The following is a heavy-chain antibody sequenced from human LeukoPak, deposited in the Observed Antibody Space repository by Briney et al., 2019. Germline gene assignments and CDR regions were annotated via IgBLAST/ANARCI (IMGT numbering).Heavy chain of an antibody. D-gene: IGHD4-17*01. Sequence: SETLSLTCIVSGGSISSHYWSWVRQPPGEGLEWIGYISYIGSTNYNPSLKSRVTISVDTSKNQFSLKLSSVTAADAAVYFCARDPTTVTKGLDIWGQGTMVTVSS. V-gene: IGHV4-59*11. CDR1: GGSISSHY. CDR3: ARDPTTVTKGLDI. CDR2: ISYIGST. J-gene: IGHJ3*02.